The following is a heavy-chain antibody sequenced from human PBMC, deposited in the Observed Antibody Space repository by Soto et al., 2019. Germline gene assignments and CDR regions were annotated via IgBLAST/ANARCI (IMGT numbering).Heavy chain of an antibody. CDR2: IVVGSGNT. J-gene: IGHJ6*02. Sequence: ASVKVSCKASGFTFTSSAVQWVRQARGQRLEWIGWIVVGSGNTNYAQKFQERVTITRDMSTSTAYMELSSLRSEDTAVYYCAAGDDYGDYYYYGMDVWGQGTTVTVSS. CDR1: GFTFTSSA. V-gene: IGHV1-58*01. D-gene: IGHD4-17*01. CDR3: AAGDDYGDYYYYGMDV.